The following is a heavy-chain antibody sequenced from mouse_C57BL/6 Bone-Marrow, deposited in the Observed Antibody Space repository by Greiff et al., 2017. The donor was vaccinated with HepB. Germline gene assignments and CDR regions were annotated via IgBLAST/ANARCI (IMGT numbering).Heavy chain of an antibody. D-gene: IGHD2-3*01. CDR1: GFNIKDYY. Sequence: EVMLVESGAELVKPGASVKLSCTASGFNIKDYYMHWVKQRTEQGLEWIGRIDPEDGETKYAPKFQGKATITADTSSNTAYLQLSSLTSEDTAVYYCARSMMVTTSFAYWGQGTLVTVSA. CDR3: ARSMMVTTSFAY. V-gene: IGHV14-2*01. CDR2: IDPEDGET. J-gene: IGHJ3*01.